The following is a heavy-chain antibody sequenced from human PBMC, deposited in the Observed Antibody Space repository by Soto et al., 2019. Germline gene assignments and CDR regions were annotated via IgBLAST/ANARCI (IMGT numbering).Heavy chain of an antibody. J-gene: IGHJ5*02. D-gene: IGHD6-19*01. V-gene: IGHV4-31*03. Sequence: PSESLYLTCFVSVYSSTAGGYYWSWILHHPGKGLEWIGSFYSSGSIIYNPSLRSRVSISGDTSSNQFSMSLTSVTAADTARYYCARMYSSGSGWFHPWGQGTLVTVSS. CDR2: FYSSGSI. CDR3: ARMYSSGSGWFHP. CDR1: VYSSTAGGYY.